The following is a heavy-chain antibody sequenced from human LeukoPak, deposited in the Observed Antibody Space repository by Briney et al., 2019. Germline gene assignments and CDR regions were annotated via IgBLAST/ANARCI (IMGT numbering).Heavy chain of an antibody. Sequence: SQTLSLTCTVSGGSISSGDYYWTWIRQPPGKGLEWIAYIYYTGSTYYNPSLKSRVTISVDTSKNQFSLKLSSVTAADTAVYYCARQTGYSSGWYSYWGQGTLVTVSS. J-gene: IGHJ4*02. CDR1: GGSISSGDYY. CDR2: IYYTGST. CDR3: ARQTGYSSGWYSY. D-gene: IGHD6-19*01. V-gene: IGHV4-30-4*01.